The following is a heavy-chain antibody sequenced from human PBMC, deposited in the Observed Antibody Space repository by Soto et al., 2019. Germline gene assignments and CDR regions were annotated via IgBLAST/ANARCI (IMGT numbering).Heavy chain of an antibody. J-gene: IGHJ6*02. Sequence: QVQLVQSGAELKEPGDSVRVSCEASGYTFTAYYIHWVRQAPGQGLEWMGWINPRFGDTSYAQDFQGRVSMTRDTSISTVYRELSRLTSDDTAIYYCARNRDYYYCPGSGNGHGFWGQGTTVTVFS. CDR3: ARNRDYYYCPGSGNGHGF. CDR2: INPRFGDT. V-gene: IGHV1-2*02. CDR1: GYTFTAYY. D-gene: IGHD3-10*01.